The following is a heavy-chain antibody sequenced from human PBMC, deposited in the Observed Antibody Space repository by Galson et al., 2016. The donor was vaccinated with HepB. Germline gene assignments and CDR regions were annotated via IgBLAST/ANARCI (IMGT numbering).Heavy chain of an antibody. Sequence: SLRLSCAASGLTFSSFWMTWVRQAPGKGLEWVGDSKYYPDSVKGRFTISRDNSKNTLYLQMNSLRPEDTAVYYCARCVDTSMAPFDYWGQGTLLTVSS. D-gene: IGHD5-18*01. CDR2: SK. J-gene: IGHJ4*02. CDR3: ARCVDTSMAPFDY. V-gene: IGHV3-30*03. CDR1: GLTFSSFW.